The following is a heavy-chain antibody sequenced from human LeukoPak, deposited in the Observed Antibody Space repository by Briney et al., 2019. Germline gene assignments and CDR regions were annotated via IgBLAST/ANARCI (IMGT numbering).Heavy chain of an antibody. J-gene: IGHJ4*02. CDR1: GFTFDDYG. CDR2: INWNGGST. CDR3: ARVRPSWGGLESYFDY. D-gene: IGHD3-16*01. V-gene: IGHV3-20*04. Sequence: GGSLRLSCAASGFTFDDYGMSWVRQAPGKGLEWVSGINWNGGSTGYADSVKGRFTISRDNAKNSLYLQMNSLRAEDTALYYCARVRPSWGGLESYFDYCGQATLVTVSS.